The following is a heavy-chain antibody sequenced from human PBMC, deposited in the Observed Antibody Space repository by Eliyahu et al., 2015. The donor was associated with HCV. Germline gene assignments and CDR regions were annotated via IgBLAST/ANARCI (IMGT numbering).Heavy chain of an antibody. CDR3: ARDPSGFNTLDD. J-gene: IGHJ4*02. CDR1: GFPFSSYW. CDR2: IRNEGRSE. V-gene: IGHV3-74*01. Sequence: EAQLVESGGGLVQPGGSLRLSCAASGFPFSSYWMHWVRQVSGKGLVWVSRIRNEGRSESYADFVKGRFTISRDNAKNTLYLQMNSLRAEDTAVYYCARDPSGFNTLDDWGQGTLVTVSS. D-gene: IGHD3-10*01.